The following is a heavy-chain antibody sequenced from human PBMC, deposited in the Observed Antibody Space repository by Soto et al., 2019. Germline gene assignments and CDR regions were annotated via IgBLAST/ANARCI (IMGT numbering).Heavy chain of an antibody. J-gene: IGHJ4*02. CDR2: IYYSGST. V-gene: IGHV4-30-4*01. CDR3: ARVFGDSSGYYFFDY. Sequence: SETLSLTCTVSGGSISSGDYYWSWIRQPPGKGLEWIGYIYYSGSTYYNPSLKSRVTISVDTSKNQFSLKLSSVTAVDTAVYYCARVFGDSSGYYFFDYWGQGTLVTVSS. CDR1: GGSISSGDYY. D-gene: IGHD3-22*01.